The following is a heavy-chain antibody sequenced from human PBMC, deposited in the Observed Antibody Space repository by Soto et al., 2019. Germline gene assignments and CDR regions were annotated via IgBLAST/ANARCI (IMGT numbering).Heavy chain of an antibody. V-gene: IGHV3-23*01. CDR3: ARDQLYYNDISGRPLNAFDV. J-gene: IGHJ3*01. Sequence: GGSLRLSCAASGFTFSSYAMSWVRQAPGKGLEWVSAISGSGGSTYYADSVKGRFTISRDNSKNTLYLQMNSLRAEDTAVYYCARDQLYYNDISGRPLNAFDVWGQGTMVPVSS. CDR2: ISGSGGST. D-gene: IGHD3-22*01. CDR1: GFTFSSYA.